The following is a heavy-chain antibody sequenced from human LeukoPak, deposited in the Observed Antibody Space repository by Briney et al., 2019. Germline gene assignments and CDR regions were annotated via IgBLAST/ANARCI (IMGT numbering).Heavy chain of an antibody. Sequence: PSETLSLTCTVSSGSISSSSYYWGWIRQPPGKGLEWIGSIYYSGSTYYNPSLKSRVTISVDTSKNQFSLKLSSVTAADTAVYYCAREFPQNYYDSSLFDYWGQGTLVTVSS. V-gene: IGHV4-39*02. CDR2: IYYSGST. D-gene: IGHD3-22*01. CDR1: SGSISSSSYY. J-gene: IGHJ4*02. CDR3: AREFPQNYYDSSLFDY.